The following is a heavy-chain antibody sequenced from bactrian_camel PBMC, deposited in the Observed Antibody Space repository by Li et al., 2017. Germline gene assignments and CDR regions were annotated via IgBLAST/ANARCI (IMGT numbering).Heavy chain of an antibody. V-gene: IGHV3-2*01. CDR1: GFTFSSGH. Sequence: QVQLVESGGGLVQPGGSLRLSCAASGFTFSSGHMSWVRQAPGKGLEWVSSIYTSGNTYYADSGKGRFTISKDNAENTMYLQMNSLRPEDTAVYYCAAATTSGGPVAYGPWVEAYWGQGTQVTVS. CDR2: IYTSGNT. D-gene: IGHD5*01. J-gene: IGHJ4*01. CDR3: AAATTSGGPVAYGPWVEAY.